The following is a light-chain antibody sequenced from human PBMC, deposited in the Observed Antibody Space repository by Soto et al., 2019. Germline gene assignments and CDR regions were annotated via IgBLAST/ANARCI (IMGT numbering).Light chain of an antibody. Sequence: TQYPAALSFSLLQSPTLSYRPSQSVSTNLAWDQQKPGQAPRLFIYAVSTRATGIPDRFSGSGSGTEFTLTISRLEPEDSAIYFCQQYRPSPAMRFGRGTRLEIK. CDR1: QSVSTN. CDR2: AVS. CDR3: QQYRPSPAMR. J-gene: IGKJ5*01. V-gene: IGKV3-20*01.